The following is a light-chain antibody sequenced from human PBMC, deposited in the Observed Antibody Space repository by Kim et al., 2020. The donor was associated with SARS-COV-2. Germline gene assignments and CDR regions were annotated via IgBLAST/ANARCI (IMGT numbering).Light chain of an antibody. CDR3: NCRDKSGDHVV. Sequence: ALGQTGSNNCQGDSRRTEYASWDQQKPGQAPIRVIYGKNNRPSGIPARFSGSSSGNTAALTVSGAQAVDEAEYYCNCRDKSGDHVVFGGGTQLTVL. V-gene: IGLV3-19*01. CDR2: GKN. CDR1: SRRTEY. J-gene: IGLJ3*02.